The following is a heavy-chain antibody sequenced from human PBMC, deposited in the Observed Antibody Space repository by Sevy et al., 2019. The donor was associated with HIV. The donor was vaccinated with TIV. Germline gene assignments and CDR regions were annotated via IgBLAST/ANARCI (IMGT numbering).Heavy chain of an antibody. V-gene: IGHV3-23*01. Sequence: GGSLRLSCEASGFTFVTYAMNWVRQAPGTGLEWVSGISGSGGSTYYADSVKGRFTISRDNSKNTLYLQMNSLRAEDTAVYYCAKDVYDSSGYYPMGAFDIWGQWTLVTVSS. CDR3: AKDVYDSSGYYPMGAFDI. J-gene: IGHJ3*02. CDR1: GFTFVTYA. D-gene: IGHD3-22*01. CDR2: ISGSGGST.